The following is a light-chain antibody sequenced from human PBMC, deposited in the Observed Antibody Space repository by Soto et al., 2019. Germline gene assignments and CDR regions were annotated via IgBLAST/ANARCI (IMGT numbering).Light chain of an antibody. V-gene: IGKV3-20*01. Sequence: IVLTQSPGTLSLSPVERTTLSFRASQSISRYLAWYQQKPGQGPRLLIYGASSRATGTPDRFSGSGSGTDFTLTISRLEPEDFAVYYCQQYGSSGTFGQGTKVDIK. CDR3: QQYGSSGT. CDR1: QSISRY. CDR2: GAS. J-gene: IGKJ1*01.